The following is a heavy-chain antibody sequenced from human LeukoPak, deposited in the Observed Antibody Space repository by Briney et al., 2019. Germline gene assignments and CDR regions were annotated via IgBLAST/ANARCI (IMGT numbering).Heavy chain of an antibody. Sequence: PSETLSLTCAVYGGSSSGYYWSWIRQPPGKGLEWIGEINHSGSTNYNPSLKSRVTISVDTSKNQFSLKLSSVTAADTAVYYCARVGIAAAGTRRRYFQHWGQGTLVTVSS. D-gene: IGHD6-13*01. V-gene: IGHV4-34*01. CDR1: GGSSSGYY. CDR3: ARVGIAAAGTRRRYFQH. J-gene: IGHJ1*01. CDR2: INHSGST.